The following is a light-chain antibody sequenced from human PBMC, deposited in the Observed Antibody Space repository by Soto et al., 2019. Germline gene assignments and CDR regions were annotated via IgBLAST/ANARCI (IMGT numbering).Light chain of an antibody. CDR3: QHYGSSPWT. CDR2: GAS. J-gene: IGKJ1*01. V-gene: IGKV3-20*01. Sequence: EIVLTQSPGTLSLSPGEIATLSFSASQSVNNNNLAWYQQKPGQAPRLLIYGASSRATGIPDRFSGSGSGTDFTLTISRLEPEDFAVYYCQHYGSSPWTFGQGTKVDIK. CDR1: QSVNNNN.